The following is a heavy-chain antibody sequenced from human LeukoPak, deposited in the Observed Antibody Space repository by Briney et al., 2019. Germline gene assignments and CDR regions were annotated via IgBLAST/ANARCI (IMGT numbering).Heavy chain of an antibody. CDR3: ARDGLWFGESRYGMDV. J-gene: IGHJ6*02. CDR1: GYTFTGYY. D-gene: IGHD3-10*01. V-gene: IGHV1-2*02. Sequence: ASVTVSCKASGYTFTGYYMHWVRQAPGQGLEWMGWINPNSGGTNYAQKFQGRVTMTRDTSISAAYMELSRLRSDDTAVYYCARDGLWFGESRYGMDVWGQGTTVTVSS. CDR2: INPNSGGT.